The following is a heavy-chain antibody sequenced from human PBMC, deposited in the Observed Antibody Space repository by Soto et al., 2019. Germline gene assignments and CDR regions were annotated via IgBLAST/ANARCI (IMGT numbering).Heavy chain of an antibody. J-gene: IGHJ6*03. Sequence: QVQLQQWGAGLLKPSETPSLTCAVYGGSFSGYYWSWIRQPPGKGLEWIGEINHSGSTNYNPSLKSRVTISVDTSKNQFSLKLSSVTAADTAVYYCARVGWVTTGYYYYMDVWGKGTTVTVSS. V-gene: IGHV4-34*01. CDR1: GGSFSGYY. CDR2: INHSGST. D-gene: IGHD4-17*01. CDR3: ARVGWVTTGYYYYMDV.